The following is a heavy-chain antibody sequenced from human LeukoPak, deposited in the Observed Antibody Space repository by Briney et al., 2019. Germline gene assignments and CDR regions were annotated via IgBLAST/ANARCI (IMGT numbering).Heavy chain of an antibody. V-gene: IGHV3-21*01. CDR1: GFTFSSYT. CDR3: ARDRFVGGARQAGY. D-gene: IGHD3-16*01. CDR2: ISTSSNYI. Sequence: GGSLRLSCAASGFTFSSYTMNWVRQAPGKGLEWVSSISTSSNYIYYADSVKGRFTISRDNAKNSLYLQMNSLRAEDTAVYYCARDRFVGGARQAGYWGQGTLVTVSS. J-gene: IGHJ4*02.